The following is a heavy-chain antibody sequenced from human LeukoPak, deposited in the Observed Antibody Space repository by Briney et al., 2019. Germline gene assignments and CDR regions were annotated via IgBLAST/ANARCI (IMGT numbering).Heavy chain of an antibody. CDR1: GSTFGNYY. CDR2: IKHDGNWK. CDR3: ASESGHWNY. J-gene: IGHJ4*02. V-gene: IGHV3-7*01. D-gene: IGHD3-3*01. Sequence: GGSLRLSCAASGSTFGNYYMSWVRQAPGKGLEWVANIKHDGNWKFYADSVKGRFTVSRDNAEKSVYLQMNSLRVEDTAVYYCASESGHWNYWGQGTLVTVSS.